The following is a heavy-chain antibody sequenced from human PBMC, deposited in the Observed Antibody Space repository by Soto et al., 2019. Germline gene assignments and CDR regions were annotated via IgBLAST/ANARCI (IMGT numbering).Heavy chain of an antibody. Sequence: GGSLRLSCAASGFTFSSYGMHWVRQAPGKGLEWVAVIWYDGSNKYYADSVKGRFTISRDNSKNTLYLQMNSLRAEDTAVYYCARDFYEYGSGSYYEGDGDYYYYYYMDVWGKGTTVTVSS. CDR3: ARDFYEYGSGSYYEGDGDYYYYYYMDV. D-gene: IGHD3-10*01. J-gene: IGHJ6*03. V-gene: IGHV3-33*01. CDR2: IWYDGSNK. CDR1: GFTFSSYG.